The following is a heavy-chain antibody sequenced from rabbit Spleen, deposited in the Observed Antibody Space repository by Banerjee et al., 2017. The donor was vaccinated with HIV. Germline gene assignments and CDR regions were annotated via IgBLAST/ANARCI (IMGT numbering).Heavy chain of an antibody. D-gene: IGHD4-1*01. V-gene: IGHV1S40*01. CDR3: ARDLAGVIGWNFYL. Sequence: QSLEESGGDLVKPGASLTLTCTASGVSFSSNHYMCWVRQAPGKGLEWIACIEGGSSAFSYFASWAKGRFTISKTSSTTVTLQMTSLTAADTAIYFCARDLAGVIGWNFYLWGQGTLVTVS. CDR1: GVSFSSNHY. J-gene: IGHJ4*01. CDR2: IEGGSSAFS.